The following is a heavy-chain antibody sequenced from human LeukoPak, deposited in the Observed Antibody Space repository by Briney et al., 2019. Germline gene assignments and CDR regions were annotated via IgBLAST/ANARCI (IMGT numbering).Heavy chain of an antibody. D-gene: IGHD4-17*01. CDR3: AKRRTTVITMDYFDY. V-gene: IGHV3-23*01. CDR1: GFAFGGFA. CDR2: ISGSGGNT. J-gene: IGHJ4*02. Sequence: PGGSLRLSCSASGFAFGGFAMGWVRQAPGKGLEWVSSISGSGGNTYYADSVEGRFTVSRDNSKNTLYLQMSSLRGEDTAVYYCAKRRTTVITMDYFDYWGQGTLVTVSS.